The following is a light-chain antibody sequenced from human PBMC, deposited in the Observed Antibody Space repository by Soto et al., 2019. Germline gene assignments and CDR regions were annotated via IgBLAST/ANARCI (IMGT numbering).Light chain of an antibody. V-gene: IGLV2-8*01. J-gene: IGLJ1*01. CDR3: SSYAGNKNV. Sequence: QSVLTQPPSASGYPGQSVTISCPGTSSDVGGYNYVSWYQQHPGKAPKLMIYEVSKRPSGVPDRFSGSKSGNTASLTVFGLQAEDEADYYCSSYAGNKNVFGTGTKVTVL. CDR1: SSDVGGYNY. CDR2: EVS.